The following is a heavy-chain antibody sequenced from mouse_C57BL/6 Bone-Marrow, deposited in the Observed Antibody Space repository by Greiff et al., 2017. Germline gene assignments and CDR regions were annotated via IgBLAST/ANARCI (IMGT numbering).Heavy chain of an antibody. CDR1: GFTFSDYY. J-gene: IGHJ3*01. CDR3: ARQDYYDYDWFAY. V-gene: IGHV5-12*01. Sequence: EVQVVESGGGLVQPGGSLKLSCAASGFTFSDYYMYWVRQTPEKRLEWVAYISNGGGSTYYPDTVKGRFTISRDNAKNTLYLQMSRLKSEDTAMYYCARQDYYDYDWFAYWGQGTLVTVSA. D-gene: IGHD2-4*01. CDR2: ISNGGGST.